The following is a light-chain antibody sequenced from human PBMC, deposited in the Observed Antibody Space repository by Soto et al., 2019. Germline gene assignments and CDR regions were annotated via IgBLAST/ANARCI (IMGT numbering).Light chain of an antibody. CDR2: GAS. J-gene: IGKJ1*01. V-gene: IGKV1-27*01. CDR3: LSYSKDVPGT. Sequence: DIQMTQSPSSLAAAVGDRVTLTCRASQDISHFLAWYQHRPGKVPQLLIYGASTLQSGVPSRFSGSGSGTAFALTISSLQPDDVATYYCLSYSKDVPGTFGQGTKVEIK. CDR1: QDISHF.